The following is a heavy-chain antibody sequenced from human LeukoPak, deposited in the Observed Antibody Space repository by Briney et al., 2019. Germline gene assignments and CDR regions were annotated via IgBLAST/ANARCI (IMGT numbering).Heavy chain of an antibody. D-gene: IGHD2-21*01. CDR2: IKSKSDGGTT. CDR1: GITFGNAW. V-gene: IGHV3-15*01. J-gene: IGHJ4*02. Sequence: GGSLRLSCAASGITFGNAWMSWVRQAPGKGLEWVGRIKSKSDGGTTEYAAPVKGRFTISRDDSKNTLYLQINSLTTEYTAVYYCTTAATSIYPKDYWGQGTLVTVSS. CDR3: TTAATSIYPKDY.